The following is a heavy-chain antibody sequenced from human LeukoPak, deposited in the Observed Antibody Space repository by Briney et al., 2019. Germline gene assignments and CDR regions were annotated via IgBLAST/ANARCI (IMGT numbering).Heavy chain of an antibody. CDR2: IWYDGSNK. V-gene: IGHV3-33*06. Sequence: QPGRSLRLSCAASGFTFSSYGMHWVRQAPGKGLEWVAVIWYDGSNKYYADSVKGRFTISRDNSKNTLYLQMNSLRAEDTAVYYCAKGTYYYESSGYAFDYWGQGTLVTVSS. CDR1: GFTFSSYG. CDR3: AKGTYYYESSGYAFDY. J-gene: IGHJ4*02. D-gene: IGHD3-22*01.